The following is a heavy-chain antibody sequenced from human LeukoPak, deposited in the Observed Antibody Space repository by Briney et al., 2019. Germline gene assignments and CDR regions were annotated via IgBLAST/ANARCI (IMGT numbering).Heavy chain of an antibody. D-gene: IGHD3-16*01. CDR2: INPNSGGT. J-gene: IGHJ4*02. CDR1: GYTFTGYY. Sequence: ASVKVSCKASGYTFTGYYMHGVQQAPGQGLEWMGWINPNSGGTNYAQKFQGRVAMTRDTSISTAYMELSRLRSDDTAVYYCARGVWGSYSATHFDYWGQGTLVTVSS. V-gene: IGHV1-2*02. CDR3: ARGVWGSYSATHFDY.